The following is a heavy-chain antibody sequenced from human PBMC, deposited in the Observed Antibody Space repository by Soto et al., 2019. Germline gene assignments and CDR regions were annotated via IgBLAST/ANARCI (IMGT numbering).Heavy chain of an antibody. Sequence: GWSLRLSCAASGFTFDDYAMHWGRQVPGKGLEWVSGINWNSGSIGYGDSVKGRFAISRDNAKNSLHLQMNSLSAEDTAFYYCVKDESINWYSGHFRHWGQGTLVTVSS. V-gene: IGHV3-9*01. J-gene: IGHJ1*01. CDR3: VKDESINWYSGHFRH. CDR1: GFTFDDYA. CDR2: INWNSGSI. D-gene: IGHD6-13*01.